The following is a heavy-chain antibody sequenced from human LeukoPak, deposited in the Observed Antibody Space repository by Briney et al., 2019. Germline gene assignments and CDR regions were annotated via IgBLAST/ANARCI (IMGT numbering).Heavy chain of an antibody. V-gene: IGHV3-23*01. CDR1: GFTFSSYG. D-gene: IGHD2-15*01. J-gene: IGHJ4*02. CDR3: AKAVQGLVVALDY. CDR2: ISGSGGGT. Sequence: QPGGSLRLSCAASGFTFSSYGMNWVRQAPGKGLEWVSAISGSGGGTYYADSVKGRFTISRDNSKNTLYLQMTGLRAEDTAVYYCAKAVQGLVVALDYWGQGTLVTVSS.